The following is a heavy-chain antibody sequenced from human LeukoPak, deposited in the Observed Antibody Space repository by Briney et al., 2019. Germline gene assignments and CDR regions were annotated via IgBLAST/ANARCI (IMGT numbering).Heavy chain of an antibody. Sequence: PSETLSLTCTVSGGSISSGDYYWSWIRQPPGKGLEWIGYIYYSGSTYYNPSLKSRVTISVDTSKNQFSLKLSSVTAADTAVYYCARENGKTFSGWYQVVDYWGQGTLVTVSS. CDR3: ARENGKTFSGWYQVVDY. V-gene: IGHV4-30-4*01. CDR1: GGSISSGDYY. J-gene: IGHJ4*02. D-gene: IGHD6-19*01. CDR2: IYYSGST.